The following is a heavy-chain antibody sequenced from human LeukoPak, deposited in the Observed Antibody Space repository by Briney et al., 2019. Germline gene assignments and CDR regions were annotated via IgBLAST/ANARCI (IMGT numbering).Heavy chain of an antibody. D-gene: IGHD1-26*01. CDR1: GGSISSSSYY. CDR2: IYYSGST. V-gene: IGHV4-39*01. J-gene: IGHJ4*02. Sequence: KPSETLSLTCTVSGGSISSSSYYWGWIRQPPGKGLEWIGSIYYSGSTYYNPSLKSRVTISVDTSKNQFSLKLSSVTAADTAVYYCARPRYSGSYWGFDYWGQGTLVTVPS. CDR3: ARPRYSGSYWGFDY.